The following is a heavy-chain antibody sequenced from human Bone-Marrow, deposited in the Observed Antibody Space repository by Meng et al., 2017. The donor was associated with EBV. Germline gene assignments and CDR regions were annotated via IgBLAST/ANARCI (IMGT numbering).Heavy chain of an antibody. CDR2: INTDGSST. CDR3: ARREGYCSGGTCYFDY. Sequence: VQLVESGGGLVQPGGSLRRSCAASGFTFSTYWMHWVRQAPGKGLVWVSRINTDGSSTNYADSVKGRFTISRDNAKNTLYLQMNSLRAEDTAVYYCARREGYCSGGTCYFDYWGQGVLVTVSS. V-gene: IGHV3-74*01. CDR1: GFTFSTYW. J-gene: IGHJ4*02. D-gene: IGHD2-15*01.